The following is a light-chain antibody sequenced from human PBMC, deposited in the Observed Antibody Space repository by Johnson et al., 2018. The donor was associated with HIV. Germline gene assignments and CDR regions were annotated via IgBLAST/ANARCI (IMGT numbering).Light chain of an antibody. Sequence: QSVLTQPPSVSAAPGQKVTISCSGSSSNIGNNYVSWYQHLPGTAPKLLMYENNKRPSGIPDRFSGSKSATSATLGITGLQAGEEADYYCGTWDSSLNSKVFGTGTKVSVI. CDR2: ENN. J-gene: IGLJ1*01. CDR1: SSNIGNNY. CDR3: GTWDSSLNSKV. V-gene: IGLV1-51*02.